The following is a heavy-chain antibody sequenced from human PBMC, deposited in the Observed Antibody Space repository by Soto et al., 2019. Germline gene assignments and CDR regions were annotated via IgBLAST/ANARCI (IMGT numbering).Heavy chain of an antibody. CDR3: ASGGDVAAAGTIYYFDY. D-gene: IGHD6-13*01. Sequence: SETLSLTCAVYGGSFSGYYWSWIRQPPGKGLEWIGEINHSGSTNYNPSLKSRVTISVDTSKNQFSLKLSSVTAADTAVYYCASGGDVAAAGTIYYFDYWGQGTLVTVSS. CDR1: GGSFSGYY. J-gene: IGHJ4*02. V-gene: IGHV4-34*01. CDR2: INHSGST.